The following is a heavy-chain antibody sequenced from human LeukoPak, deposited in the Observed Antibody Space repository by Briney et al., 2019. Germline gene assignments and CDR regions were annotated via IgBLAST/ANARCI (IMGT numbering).Heavy chain of an antibody. CDR1: GGSFSGYY. CDR3: ARGAYYVWQQLSHWGYYYYYGMDV. CDR2: INHSGST. V-gene: IGHV4-34*01. Sequence: SETLSLTCAVYGGSFSGYYWSWIRQPPGKGLEWIGEINHSGSTNYNPSLKSRVTISVDTSKNQFSLKLSSVTAADTAVYYCARGAYYVWQQLSHWGYYYYYGMDVWGQGTTVTVSS. D-gene: IGHD6-13*01. J-gene: IGHJ6*02.